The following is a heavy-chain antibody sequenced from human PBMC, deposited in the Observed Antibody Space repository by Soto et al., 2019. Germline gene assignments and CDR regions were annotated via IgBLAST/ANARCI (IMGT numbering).Heavy chain of an antibody. Sequence: GSLRLSCAASGFTFSSYAMSWVRQAPGKGLEWVSAISGSGGSTYYADSVKGRFTISRDNSKNTLYLQMNSLRAEDTAVYYCATPQYYYGSGSYLWAFDIWGQGTMVTVSS. D-gene: IGHD3-10*01. J-gene: IGHJ3*02. V-gene: IGHV3-23*01. CDR2: ISGSGGST. CDR1: GFTFSSYA. CDR3: ATPQYYYGSGSYLWAFDI.